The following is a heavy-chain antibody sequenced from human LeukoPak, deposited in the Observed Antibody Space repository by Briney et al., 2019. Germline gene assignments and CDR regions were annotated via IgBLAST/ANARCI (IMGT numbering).Heavy chain of an antibody. CDR1: VGSISSYY. Sequence: ASETLSLTCTVSVGSISSYYWSWIRQPPGKGLEWIGYIYYSGSTNYNPSLKSRVTISVDTSENQFSLKLSSVTAADTAVYYCARDLGGREGYNYCFDYWGQGTLVTVSS. D-gene: IGHD5-24*01. CDR2: IYYSGST. V-gene: IGHV4-59*01. CDR3: ARDLGGREGYNYCFDY. J-gene: IGHJ4*02.